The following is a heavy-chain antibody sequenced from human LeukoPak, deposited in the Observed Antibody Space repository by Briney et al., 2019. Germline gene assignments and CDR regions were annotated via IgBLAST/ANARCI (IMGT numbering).Heavy chain of an antibody. V-gene: IGHV3-30*04. CDR1: GFTFSSYA. D-gene: IGHD6-19*01. CDR2: ISYDGSNK. J-gene: IGHJ4*02. Sequence: GGSLRLSCAASGFTFSSYAMHWVRQAPGKGLEWVAVISYDGSNKYYAASVKGRFTLTRDNAKNSLYLQMNSLRAEDTAVYYCARDGGYTSGWYDYWGQGTLVTVSS. CDR3: ARDGGYTSGWYDY.